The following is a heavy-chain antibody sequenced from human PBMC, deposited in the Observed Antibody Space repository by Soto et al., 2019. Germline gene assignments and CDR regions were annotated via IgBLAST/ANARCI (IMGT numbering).Heavy chain of an antibody. CDR1: GGSISSGDYY. CDR2: IYYSGST. CDR3: AIRGRGAWYFDY. D-gene: IGHD3-16*01. J-gene: IGHJ4*02. V-gene: IGHV4-30-4*01. Sequence: SETLSLTCTVSGGSISSGDYYWSLIRQPPGKGLEWIGYIYYSGSTYYNPSLKSRVTISVDTSKNQFSLKLSSVTAADTAVYYCAIRGRGAWYFDYSGQGTLVTVSS.